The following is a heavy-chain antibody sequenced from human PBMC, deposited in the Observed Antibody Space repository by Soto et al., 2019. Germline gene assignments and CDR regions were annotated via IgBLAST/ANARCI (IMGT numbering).Heavy chain of an antibody. J-gene: IGHJ4*02. V-gene: IGHV3-13*01. CDR3: ARSKMGRRNREPGVRAPLDS. Sequence: EVQLVESGGGSVQPGGSLRLSCAASGFSLSNYDMYWVRQGTGEGLEWVSTLGAAGNTYFPDAVRGRFTISREDATNSHFLQMNRPRAGDTAIYYCARSKMGRRNREPGVRAPLDSWGQGTLVTVSS. D-gene: IGHD3-10*01. CDR1: GFSLSNYD. CDR2: LGAAGNT.